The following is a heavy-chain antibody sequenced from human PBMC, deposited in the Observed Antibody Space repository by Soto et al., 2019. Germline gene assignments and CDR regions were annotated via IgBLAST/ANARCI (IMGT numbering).Heavy chain of an antibody. V-gene: IGHV1-18*01. D-gene: IGHD4-17*01. Sequence: GASVKVSWKASGYTFTNYGITWVRQAPGQGLEWMGWISNYNGKTNYAQILQGRVTMTTDTSTRTACMELTSLRSDDTAVYYCARTQQSYGDFPNYFDYWGQGTLVTVSS. CDR1: GYTFTNYG. CDR2: ISNYNGKT. J-gene: IGHJ4*02. CDR3: ARTQQSYGDFPNYFDY.